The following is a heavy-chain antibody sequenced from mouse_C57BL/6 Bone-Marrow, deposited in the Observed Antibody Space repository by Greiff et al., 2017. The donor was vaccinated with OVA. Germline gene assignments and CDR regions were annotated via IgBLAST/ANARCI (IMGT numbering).Heavy chain of an antibody. D-gene: IGHD1-1*01. CDR1: GYTFTSYW. V-gene: IGHV1-7*01. Sequence: VQLQQSGAELAKPGASVKLSCKASGYTFTSYWMNWVKQRPGQGLEWIGYINPSSGYTKYNQKFKDKATLTADKSSSTAYMQLSSLPYEDSAVYYFARDYYSGSSLFAYCGQGTLVTVSA. CDR2: INPSSGYT. CDR3: ARDYYSGSSLFAY. J-gene: IGHJ3*01.